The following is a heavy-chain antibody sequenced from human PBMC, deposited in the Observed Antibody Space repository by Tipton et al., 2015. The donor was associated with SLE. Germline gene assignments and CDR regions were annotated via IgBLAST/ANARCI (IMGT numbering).Heavy chain of an antibody. J-gene: IGHJ4*02. CDR3: ARRLFISGAYYFDH. D-gene: IGHD3-9*01. CDR2: INHEGTEK. Sequence: GSLRLSCAASGFTFRSYWMHWLRQTPGKGLEWVANINHEGTEKFYADSLKGRVTISRDNANNSLSLQMNSLRAEDTAVYYCARRLFISGAYYFDHWGQGTLVAVSS. CDR1: GFTFRSYW. V-gene: IGHV3-7*01.